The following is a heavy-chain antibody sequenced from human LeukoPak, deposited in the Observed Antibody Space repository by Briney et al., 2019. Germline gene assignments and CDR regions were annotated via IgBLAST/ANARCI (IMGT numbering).Heavy chain of an antibody. V-gene: IGHV4-61*01. CDR3: ARGSAWYFVY. D-gene: IGHD6-19*01. CDR1: GGSISSSYY. J-gene: IGHJ4*02. Sequence: SGTLSLTCAVSGGSISSSYYWSWIRQPPGKGLEWIGYIYYSGSTNYNPSLKSRVTISVDTSKNQFSLKLSSVTAADTAIYYCARGSAWYFVYWGQGTLVTVSS. CDR2: IYYSGST.